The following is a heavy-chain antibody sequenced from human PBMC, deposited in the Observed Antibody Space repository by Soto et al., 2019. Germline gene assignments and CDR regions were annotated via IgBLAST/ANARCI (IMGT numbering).Heavy chain of an antibody. CDR3: ATAYKRLRLGELSLLAFDI. CDR1: GYTLTELS. D-gene: IGHD3-16*02. J-gene: IGHJ3*02. Sequence: ASVKVSCRVSGYTLTELSMHGVRQAPGKGLEWMGGFDPEDGETIYAQKFQGRVTMTEDTSTDTAYMELSSLRSEDTAVYYCATAYKRLRLGELSLLAFDIGGQGTMVNV. CDR2: FDPEDGET. V-gene: IGHV1-24*01.